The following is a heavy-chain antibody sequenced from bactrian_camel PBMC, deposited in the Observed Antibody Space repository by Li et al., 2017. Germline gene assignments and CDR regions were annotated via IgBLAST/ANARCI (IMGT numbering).Heavy chain of an antibody. J-gene: IGHJ4*01. Sequence: VQLVESGGGSVQAGGSLRLSCAISGLTFSTYCMAWFRQAPGKERERVAALDPPFGYSYYADSVKGRVTISHDSAKNTLYLQMNALKPSDTAMYYCAADVRLHTCLSRFRPEDWNYWGKGTQVTVS. D-gene: IGHD2*01. CDR1: GLTFSTYC. V-gene: IGHV3S1*01. CDR3: AADVRLHTCLSRFRPEDWNY. CDR2: LDPPFGYS.